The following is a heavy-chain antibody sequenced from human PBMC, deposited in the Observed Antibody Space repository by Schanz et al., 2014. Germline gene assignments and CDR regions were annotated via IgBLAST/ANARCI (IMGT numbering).Heavy chain of an antibody. V-gene: IGHV3-7*01. CDR1: GFTVSSNY. CDR2: IRQDGSAK. J-gene: IGHJ4*02. Sequence: EVQLVESGGGLIQPGGSLRLSCVASGFTVSSNYMSWVRQAPGKRLEWVANIRQDGSAKFYVDSVNSRFAISRDNAENSVYLQMNSLRAEDTAVYYCARKTDSSGTGDYWGQGTLVTVSS. D-gene: IGHD6-19*01. CDR3: ARKTDSSGTGDY.